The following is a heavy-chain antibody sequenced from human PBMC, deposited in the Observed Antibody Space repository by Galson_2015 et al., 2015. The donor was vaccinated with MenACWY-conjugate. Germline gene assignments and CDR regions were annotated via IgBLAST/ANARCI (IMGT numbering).Heavy chain of an antibody. CDR2: MYHSGGT. J-gene: IGHJ4*02. D-gene: IGHD3-10*01. Sequence: ETLSLTCTVSGYSISTGYYWGWIRQPPGKGLEWIGSMYHSGGTFYNASLKSRVTISVDTSRNQFSLNLRSVTAADTAVYYCARVLDYYGSGTFGFDYCGQGILVTVSS. V-gene: IGHV4-38-2*02. CDR3: ARVLDYYGSGTFGFDY. CDR1: GYSISTGYY.